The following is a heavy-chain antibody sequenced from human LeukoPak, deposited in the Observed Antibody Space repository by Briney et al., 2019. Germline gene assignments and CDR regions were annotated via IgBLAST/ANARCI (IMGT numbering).Heavy chain of an antibody. CDR1: GFTFSSYG. Sequence: GGSLRLSCAASGFTFSSYGMHWVRQAPGKGLEWVAVIWYDGSNKYYADSVKGRFTISRDNSKNTLYLQMNSLRAEDTALYYCAKDYKVTRGDFFDYWGQGALVTVSS. CDR3: AKDYKVTRGDFFDY. D-gene: IGHD4-11*01. V-gene: IGHV3-33*06. J-gene: IGHJ4*02. CDR2: IWYDGSNK.